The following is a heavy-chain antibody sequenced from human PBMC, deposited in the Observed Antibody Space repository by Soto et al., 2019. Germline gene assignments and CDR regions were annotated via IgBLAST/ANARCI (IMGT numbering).Heavy chain of an antibody. D-gene: IGHD1-26*01. V-gene: IGHV4-34*01. CDR2: INHSGST. J-gene: IGHJ5*02. Sequence: PSETLSLTCAVYGGSFSGYYWSWIRQPPGKGLEWIGEINHSGSTNYNPSLKSRVTISVDTSKNQFSLKLSSVTAADTAVYYCAREGPLLGATTPGWFDHWGQGTLVTVSS. CDR3: AREGPLLGATTPGWFDH. CDR1: GGSFSGYY.